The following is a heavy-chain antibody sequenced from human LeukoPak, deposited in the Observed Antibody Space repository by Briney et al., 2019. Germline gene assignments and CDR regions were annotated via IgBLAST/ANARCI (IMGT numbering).Heavy chain of an antibody. CDR1: GFTFSSYS. Sequence: PGGSLRLSCAASGFTFSSYSMNWVRQAPGKGLEWVSSISSSSSYIYYADSVKGRFTISRDNAKNSLYLQMNSLRAEDTAVYYCAREGSGSYSWYFDLWGRGTLVTVSS. V-gene: IGHV3-21*01. CDR2: ISSSSSYI. CDR3: AREGSGSYSWYFDL. D-gene: IGHD1-26*01. J-gene: IGHJ2*01.